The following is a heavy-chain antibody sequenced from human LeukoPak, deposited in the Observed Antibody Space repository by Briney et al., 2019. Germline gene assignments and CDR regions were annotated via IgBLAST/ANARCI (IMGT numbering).Heavy chain of an antibody. D-gene: IGHD3-16*02. CDR1: GFTFSSYG. CDR2: IWYDGSNK. V-gene: IGHV3-33*06. Sequence: HPGRSLRLSCAASGFTFSSYGMHWVRQAPGKGLEWVAVIWYDGSNKYYADSVKGRFTISRDNSKNTLYLQMNSLGAEDTAVYYCAKDRLRLGELSLYYFDYWGQGTLVTVSS. CDR3: AKDRLRLGELSLYYFDY. J-gene: IGHJ4*02.